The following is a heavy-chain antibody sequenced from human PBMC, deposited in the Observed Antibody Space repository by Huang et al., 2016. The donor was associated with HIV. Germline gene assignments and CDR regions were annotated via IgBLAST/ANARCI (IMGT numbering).Heavy chain of an antibody. CDR1: GTSMTSSTFY. CDR3: AREVRSVDTDRPDGYYYRGLDV. J-gene: IGHJ6*02. D-gene: IGHD2-2*03. V-gene: IGHV4-39*02. Sequence: QLRESGPGLVTPSETLSLTCSASGTSMTSSTFYWGWFRQPPGRGLEWFGSGYFLGKTYYNPALKSRVTISIDTAKKQYSMRLTSVTAADTAVYFCAREVRSVDTDRPDGYYYRGLDVWGQGTTVIVSS. CDR2: GYFLGKT.